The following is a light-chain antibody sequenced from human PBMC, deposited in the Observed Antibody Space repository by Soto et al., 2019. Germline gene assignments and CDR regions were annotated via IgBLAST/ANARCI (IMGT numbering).Light chain of an antibody. V-gene: IGKV3-15*01. CDR1: QTVSST. Sequence: EIVMTQSPATLSVSPVERATLSCRASQTVSSTLACYQQKPGQAPRLLIYGSSTSSTDIPARFSGSGSGTEFTLTISSLQSEDFAVYYCQQYYNWPRTFGQGTKVDIK. J-gene: IGKJ1*01. CDR2: GSS. CDR3: QQYYNWPRT.